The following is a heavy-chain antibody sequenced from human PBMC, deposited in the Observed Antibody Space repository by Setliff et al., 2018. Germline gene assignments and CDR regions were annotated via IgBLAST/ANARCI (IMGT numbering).Heavy chain of an antibody. CDR3: VRAHRYYSDRSGYCYDQGRSAFDI. CDR2: INWNGGNT. CDR1: EFTFDDYV. J-gene: IGHJ3*02. D-gene: IGHD3-22*01. Sequence: GESLRLSCAASEFTFDDYVISWVRQAPGKGLEWVSDINWNGGNTGYADPVKGRFTISRDNAKSSLYLQMNSLRAEDTALYYCVRAHRYYSDRSGYCYDQGRSAFDIWGQGTMVTVSS. V-gene: IGHV3-20*04.